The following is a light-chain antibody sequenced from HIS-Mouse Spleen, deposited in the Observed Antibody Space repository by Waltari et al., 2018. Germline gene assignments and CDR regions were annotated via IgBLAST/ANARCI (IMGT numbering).Light chain of an antibody. V-gene: IGKV4-1*01. J-gene: IGKJ2*01. CDR2: WAS. CDR3: QQYYSTPYT. Sequence: DIVMTQSPDSLAVSLGERATINCNSSQSVLYSSNNKNYLAWYQQKPGQPPKQLIYWASTRESGVPDRFSGSGSGTDFTLTISSLQAEDVAVYYCQQYYSTPYTFGQGTKLEIK. CDR1: QSVLYSSNNKNY.